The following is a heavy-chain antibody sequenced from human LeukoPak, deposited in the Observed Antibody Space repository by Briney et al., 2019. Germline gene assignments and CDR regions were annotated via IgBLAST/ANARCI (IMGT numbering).Heavy chain of an antibody. CDR1: SGSINTSNYY. J-gene: IGHJ4*02. Sequence: SETLSLTCTVSSGSINTSNYYWGWIRQPPGKGLEWIGNIFYRGGTYYSPSLKSRVTISLDTSRNQFSLKLSSVTAADTAVYYCARGRRDGYNLEYFDKWGQGTLVTVSS. D-gene: IGHD5-24*01. V-gene: IGHV4-39*01. CDR2: IFYRGGT. CDR3: ARGRRDGYNLEYFDK.